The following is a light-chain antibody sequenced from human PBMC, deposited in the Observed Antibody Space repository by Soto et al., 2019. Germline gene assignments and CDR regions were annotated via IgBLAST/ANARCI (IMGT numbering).Light chain of an antibody. CDR1: QSSSSW. CDR3: QQTYISWWT. Sequence: DIRVNQSPSTVSASEGDRFTITCRATQSSSSWLAWYQQKPGKAPKLLIYDASSLQSGVPSRFSGSGSGTDFTLTISSLQREDFATYYCQQTYISWWTFGLGTKVDNK. V-gene: IGKV1-5*01. J-gene: IGKJ1*01. CDR2: DAS.